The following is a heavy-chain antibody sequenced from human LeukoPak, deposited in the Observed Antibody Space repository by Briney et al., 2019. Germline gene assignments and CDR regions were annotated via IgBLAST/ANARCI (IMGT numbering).Heavy chain of an antibody. CDR3: AIRLSPVSASGSYGFDY. CDR2: ISGGDTT. D-gene: IGHD3-10*01. Sequence: PGGSLRLSCAASGFTVSNKYMIWVRRAPGKGLGWVSLISGGDTTSYADSVKGRFTISRDNSKNTLNLQMNSLRAEDTAVYYCAIRLSPVSASGSYGFDYWGQGTLVTVSS. CDR1: GFTVSNKY. V-gene: IGHV3-53*01. J-gene: IGHJ4*02.